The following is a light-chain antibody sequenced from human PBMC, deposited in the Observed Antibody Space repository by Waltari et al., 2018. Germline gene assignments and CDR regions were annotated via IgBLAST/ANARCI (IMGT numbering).Light chain of an antibody. Sequence: QSVLTQPPSVSGAPGQRVTISCTGSSSNIGGGYDVLWYQQLPGTAPKLLIYGNSNRPSGVPDRFSGSKSGTSASLAITGLQAEDEANYYCQSYDSSLRGVFGGGTKLTVL. CDR1: SSNIGGGYD. J-gene: IGLJ2*01. V-gene: IGLV1-40*01. CDR3: QSYDSSLRGV. CDR2: GNS.